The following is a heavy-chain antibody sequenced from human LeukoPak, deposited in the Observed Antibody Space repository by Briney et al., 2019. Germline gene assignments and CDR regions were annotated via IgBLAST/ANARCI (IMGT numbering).Heavy chain of an antibody. Sequence: GGSLRLSCAASGFTFSDYSMHWVRQAPGKGLEWVAVISYDGTNEYYADSVKGRFTISRDNSKNTLYLRIDSLRAEDTAVYYCAKGLRYYYYMDVWGKGTTVTVPS. CDR2: ISYDGTNE. J-gene: IGHJ6*03. CDR1: GFTFSDYS. V-gene: IGHV3-30-3*01. CDR3: AKGLRYYYYMDV.